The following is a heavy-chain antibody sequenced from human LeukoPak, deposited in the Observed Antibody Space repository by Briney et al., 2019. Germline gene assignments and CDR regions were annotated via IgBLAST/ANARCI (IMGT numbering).Heavy chain of an antibody. CDR1: GGSISSSSYY. V-gene: IGHV4-39*01. CDR2: IYYSGST. D-gene: IGHD5-12*01. J-gene: IGHJ4*02. Sequence: SETLSLTCTVSGGSISSSSYYWGWLRQPPGKGLEWIGSIYYSGSTYYNPSLKSRVTISVDTSKNQFSLKLSSVTAADTAVYYCARHAGGYDRELDYWGQGTLVTVSS. CDR3: ARHAGGYDRELDY.